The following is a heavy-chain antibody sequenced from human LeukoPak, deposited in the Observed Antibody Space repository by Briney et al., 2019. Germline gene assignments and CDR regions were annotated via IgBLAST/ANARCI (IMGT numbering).Heavy chain of an antibody. CDR3: AKGRRYSYGFAFYYYGMDV. J-gene: IGHJ6*02. D-gene: IGHD5-18*01. V-gene: IGHV3-23*01. CDR2: ISGSGGST. Sequence: GGSLRLSCAASGFTFSSYAMSWVRQAPGKGLEWVSAISGSGGSTYYADSVKGRFTISRDNSKNTLYLQMNSLRAEDTAVYYCAKGRRYSYGFAFYYYGMDVWGQGTTVTVSS. CDR1: GFTFSSYA.